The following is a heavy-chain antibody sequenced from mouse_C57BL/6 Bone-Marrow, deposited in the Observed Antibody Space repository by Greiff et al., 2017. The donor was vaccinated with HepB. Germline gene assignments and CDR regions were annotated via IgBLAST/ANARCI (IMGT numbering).Heavy chain of an antibody. D-gene: IGHD1-1*01. J-gene: IGHJ3*01. CDR2: ISYDGSN. CDR1: GYSITSGYY. Sequence: ESGPGLVKPSQSLSLTCSVTGYSITSGYYWNWIRQFPGNKLEWMGYISYDGSNNYNPSLKNRISITRDTSKNQFFLKLNSVTTEDTATYYCAREGNYYGSSRGAYWGQGTLVTVSA. CDR3: AREGNYYGSSRGAY. V-gene: IGHV3-6*01.